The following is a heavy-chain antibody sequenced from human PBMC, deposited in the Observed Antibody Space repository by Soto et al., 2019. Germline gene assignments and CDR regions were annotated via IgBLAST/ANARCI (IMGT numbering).Heavy chain of an antibody. Sequence: GGSLRLSCAASGFTFSSYAMHWVRQAPGKGLEWVAVISYDGSNKYYADSVKGRFTISRDNSKNTLDLQMNSLRVEDTAVFYCAQDTYYHDTSGYYTFDYWGQGALVTVSS. J-gene: IGHJ4*02. CDR1: GFTFSSYA. D-gene: IGHD3-22*01. CDR3: AQDTYYHDTSGYYTFDY. CDR2: ISYDGSNK. V-gene: IGHV3-30-3*01.